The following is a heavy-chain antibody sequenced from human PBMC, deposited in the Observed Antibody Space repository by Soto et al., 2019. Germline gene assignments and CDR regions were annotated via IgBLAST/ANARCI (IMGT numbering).Heavy chain of an antibody. J-gene: IGHJ6*02. CDR1: GFTFSNYG. CDR3: AKVTGYCSSSSCREDYYYYYGMDV. D-gene: IGHD2-2*01. Sequence: PGGSLRLSCAASGFTFSNYGMHWVRQAPGKGLEWVTVISYDGGHKYYADSVKGRFSISRDNPKNTLFLQMNNLRAEDTAVYYCAKVTGYCSSSSCREDYYYYYGMDVWGQGTTVTVSS. V-gene: IGHV3-30*18. CDR2: ISYDGGHK.